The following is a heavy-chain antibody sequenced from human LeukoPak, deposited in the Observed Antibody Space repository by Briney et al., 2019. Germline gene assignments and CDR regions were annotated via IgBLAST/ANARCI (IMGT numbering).Heavy chain of an antibody. J-gene: IGHJ6*02. CDR1: GGSISSGGYY. CDR3: ARQPRYSYGPHVTPDLVSYYYYGMDV. V-gene: IGHV4-31*03. Sequence: SQTLSLTCTVSGGSISSGGYYWSWIRQHPGKGLEWIGYIYYSGSTYYNPSLKSRVTISVDTSKNQFSLKLSSVTAADTAVYYCARQPRYSYGPHVTPDLVSYYYYGMDVWGQGTTVTVSS. D-gene: IGHD5-18*01. CDR2: IYYSGST.